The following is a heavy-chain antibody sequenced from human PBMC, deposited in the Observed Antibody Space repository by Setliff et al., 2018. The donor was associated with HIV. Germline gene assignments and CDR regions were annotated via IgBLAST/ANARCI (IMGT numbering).Heavy chain of an antibody. D-gene: IGHD2-8*01. CDR3: ARAPSCADSWCYMYYYYYYGMDV. J-gene: IGHJ6*02. Sequence: SLTNYYWTWIRQSPEKGLEWIGEIVDSGSTNYSPSPKSRVTISLDTSKKQFSLRLNSVTAADTGVYYCARAPSCADSWCYMYYYYYYGMDVWGLGTTVTVSS. V-gene: IGHV4-34*12. CDR2: IVDSGST. CDR1: SLTNYY.